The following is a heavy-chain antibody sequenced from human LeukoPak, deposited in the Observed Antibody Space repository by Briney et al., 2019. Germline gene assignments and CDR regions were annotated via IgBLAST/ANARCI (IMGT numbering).Heavy chain of an antibody. J-gene: IGHJ6*03. CDR2: ISGSGGST. CDR1: GFTFSNYA. D-gene: IGHD3-10*01. Sequence: GGSLRLSCAASGFTFSNYAMSWVRQAPGKGLEWVSAISGSGGSTYYADSVKGRFTVSRDNSKNTLYLQMNSLRAEDTAVYYCARDTFTMVRDSYYYYMDVWGKGTTVTVSS. CDR3: ARDTFTMVRDSYYYYMDV. V-gene: IGHV3-23*01.